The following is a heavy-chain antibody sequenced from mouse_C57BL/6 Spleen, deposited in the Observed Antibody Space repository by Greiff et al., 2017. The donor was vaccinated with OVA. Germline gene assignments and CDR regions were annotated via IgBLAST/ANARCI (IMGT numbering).Heavy chain of an antibody. CDR1: GYTFTDYN. CDR3: ATGNNYGSLDY. D-gene: IGHD1-1*01. V-gene: IGHV1-22*01. CDR2: INPNNGGT. J-gene: IGHJ2*01. Sequence: VQLQQSGPELVKPGASVKMSCKASGYTFTDYNMHWVKQSHGKSLEWIGYINPNNGGTSYNQKFKGKATLTVNKSSSTAYMELRSLTSEDSAVYYGATGNNYGSLDYWGQGTTLTVSS.